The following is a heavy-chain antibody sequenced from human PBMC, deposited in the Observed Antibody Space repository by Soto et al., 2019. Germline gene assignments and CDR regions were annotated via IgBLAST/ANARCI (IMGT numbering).Heavy chain of an antibody. V-gene: IGHV3-72*01. J-gene: IGHJ4*02. CDR2: SRNKASSYST. CDR3: VRTIQPGTTTHFDY. Sequence: PGGSLRLSCAASGFTLSDHHIDWVRQAPGKGLEWVGRSRNKASSYSTTYAASVKGRFTFSRDDSKNSVYLQMNSPKTEDTAVYHCVRTIQPGTTTHFDYWGQGTLVTVSS. D-gene: IGHD1-1*01. CDR1: GFTLSDHH.